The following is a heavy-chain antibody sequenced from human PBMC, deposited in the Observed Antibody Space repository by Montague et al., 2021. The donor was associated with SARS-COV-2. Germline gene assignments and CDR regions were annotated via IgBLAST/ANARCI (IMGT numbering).Heavy chain of an antibody. V-gene: IGHV1-8*01. Sequence: SVKVSCKASGYTFSSYDINWVRQATGQGLEWMGWMNPNSGNTGYAQKFQGRVTMTRNTSISTAYMELSSLRSEDTAVYYCASAQYYYDSSGYYPDYWGQGTLVTVSS. J-gene: IGHJ4*01. CDR3: ASAQYYYDSSGYYPDY. CDR2: MNPNSGNT. D-gene: IGHD3-22*01. CDR1: GYTFSSYD.